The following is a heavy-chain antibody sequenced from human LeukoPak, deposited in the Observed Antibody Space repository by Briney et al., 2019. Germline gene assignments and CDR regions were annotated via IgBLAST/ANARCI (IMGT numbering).Heavy chain of an antibody. J-gene: IGHJ3*02. CDR2: IYYSGST. V-gene: IGHV4-59*12. D-gene: IGHD3-10*01. CDR3: ARAYYYGSGRRGAFDI. CDR1: GGSISSYY. Sequence: SETLSLTCTVSGGSISSYYWSWIRQPPGKGLEWIGYIYYSGSTNYNPSLKSRVTISVDTSKNQFSLKLSSVTAADTAVYYCARAYYYGSGRRGAFDIWGQGTMVTVSS.